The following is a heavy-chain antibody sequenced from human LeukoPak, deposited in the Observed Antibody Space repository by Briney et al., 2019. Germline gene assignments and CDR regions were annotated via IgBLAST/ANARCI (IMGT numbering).Heavy chain of an antibody. Sequence: GGSLRLSCAASGFTFSSYSMNWVRQAPGKGLEWVSYIGSSTSTKDYADSVKGRFTISRDNAKNSLYLQMNSLRAEDTAVYYCARGIYCTNGVCYPFDYWGQGTLVTVSS. D-gene: IGHD2-8*01. CDR2: IGSSTSTK. CDR3: ARGIYCTNGVCYPFDY. CDR1: GFTFSSYS. V-gene: IGHV3-48*01. J-gene: IGHJ4*02.